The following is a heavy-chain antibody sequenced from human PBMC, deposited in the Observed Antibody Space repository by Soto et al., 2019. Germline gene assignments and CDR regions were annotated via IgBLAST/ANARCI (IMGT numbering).Heavy chain of an antibody. V-gene: IGHV4-4*02. CDR1: SGSISSSNW. CDR3: ARAPRVPSFYYYYMEV. Sequence: QVQLQESGPGLVKPSGTLSLTCVVSSGSISSSNWWSWVRQPQGKGLEWIGVIYHSGSTNYNPSLKSRVTISVDKSKKQFSLRLSSVTAADTAVYYCARAPRVPSFYYYYMEVWGNGTTVTGSS. CDR2: IYHSGST. J-gene: IGHJ6*03.